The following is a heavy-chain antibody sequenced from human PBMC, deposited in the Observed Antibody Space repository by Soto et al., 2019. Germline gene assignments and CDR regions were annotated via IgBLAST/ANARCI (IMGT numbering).Heavy chain of an antibody. Sequence: QVQLLESGPGLVKASETLSLTCSISGGSISSGGYYWSWVRQRPGKGLEWIGHVYVNETTYYNPSLKSRVTISVGTSKSQFSLRLSSVTAADAAVYYCARHITLARRIDFWGTGISVSVSS. CDR3: ARHITLARRIDF. J-gene: IGHJ4*02. V-gene: IGHV4-31*03. CDR2: VYVNETT. CDR1: GGSISSGGYY.